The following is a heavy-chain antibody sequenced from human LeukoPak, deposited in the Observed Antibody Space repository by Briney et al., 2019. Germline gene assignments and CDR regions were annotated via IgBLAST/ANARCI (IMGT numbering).Heavy chain of an antibody. J-gene: IGHJ3*02. Sequence: ASVKVSCKASGYTFTSYGISWVRQAPGQGLEWMGWISAYNGNTNYAQKLQGRVTMTTDTSTSTAYMELRSLRSDDTAVYYCARDLVWGNYYDSSGLDAFDIWGQGIMVTVSS. CDR2: ISAYNGNT. D-gene: IGHD3-22*01. CDR3: ARDLVWGNYYDSSGLDAFDI. V-gene: IGHV1-18*01. CDR1: GYTFTSYG.